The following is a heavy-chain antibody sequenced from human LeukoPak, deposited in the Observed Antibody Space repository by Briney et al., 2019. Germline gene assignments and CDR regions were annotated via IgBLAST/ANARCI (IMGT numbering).Heavy chain of an antibody. CDR3: AADKRLYCSGGACYPDAFDI. D-gene: IGHD2-15*01. CDR1: GISFMSSA. V-gene: IGHV1-58*01. CDR2: IVVGSGVT. J-gene: IGHJ3*02. Sequence: SGKVSCKASGISFMSSAVQWVRQARGQRLECIGWIVVGSGVTDYAQKFLERVTITRDMSTSTVFMELSSLRSDDTALYYCAADKRLYCSGGACYPDAFDIWGQGTMVTVSS.